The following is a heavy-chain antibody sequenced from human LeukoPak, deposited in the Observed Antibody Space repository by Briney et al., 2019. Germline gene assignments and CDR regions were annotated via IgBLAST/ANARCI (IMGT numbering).Heavy chain of an antibody. Sequence: GGSLRLSCAASGFTSSSYAMHWVRQAPGKGLEWVAVISYDGSNKYYADSVKGRFTISRDNSKNTLYLQMNSLRAEDTAVYYCAREWPMTPYFDYWGQGTLVTVSS. V-gene: IGHV3-30*04. CDR3: AREWPMTPYFDY. D-gene: IGHD5-24*01. CDR1: GFTSSSYA. CDR2: ISYDGSNK. J-gene: IGHJ4*02.